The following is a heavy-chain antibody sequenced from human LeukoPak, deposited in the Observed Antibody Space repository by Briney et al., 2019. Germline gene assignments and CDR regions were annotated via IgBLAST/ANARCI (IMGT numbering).Heavy chain of an antibody. Sequence: SETLSLTCTASGGSVSSSSYYWGWIRQPPGKGLEWIGSIYYSGTTYYNPSLKSRVTISVDTSKNQFSLKLRSVTAADTAVYYCARHSQYSYGLLYFFDFWGQGTLVTVSS. J-gene: IGHJ4*02. CDR1: GGSVSSSSYY. V-gene: IGHV4-39*01. D-gene: IGHD5-18*01. CDR2: IYYSGTT. CDR3: ARHSQYSYGLLYFFDF.